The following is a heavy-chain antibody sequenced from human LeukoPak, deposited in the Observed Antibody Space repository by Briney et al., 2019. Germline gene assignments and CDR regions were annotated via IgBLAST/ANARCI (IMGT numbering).Heavy chain of an antibody. CDR3: AKRYGDSTGWFFDF. Sequence: GGSLRLSCEGSRYSFDSYAMTWVRQAPWKGLEWVSSINGGGDITYYAESVKGRFTVSRDNSKNTLFLQMNSLRAEDTAVFYCAKRYGDSTGWFFDFWGQGSLVTVSS. CDR2: INGGGDIT. D-gene: IGHD6-13*01. J-gene: IGHJ4*02. V-gene: IGHV3-23*01. CDR1: RYSFDSYA.